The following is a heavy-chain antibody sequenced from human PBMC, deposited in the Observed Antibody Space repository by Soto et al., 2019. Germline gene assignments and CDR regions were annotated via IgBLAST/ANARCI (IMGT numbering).Heavy chain of an antibody. Sequence: EVQLVESGGGLVQPGGSLRLSCAASGFSFSNAWMNWVRQAPGKGLEWVGRIKRKIDGEKTDYAAPVKGRFTISRDDSKNTLYLQMNSLKADDTALYYCTTGSVEGVWGQGTTVTVSS. D-gene: IGHD2-15*01. CDR2: IKRKIDGEKT. CDR3: TTGSVEGV. J-gene: IGHJ6*02. CDR1: GFSFSNAW. V-gene: IGHV3-15*07.